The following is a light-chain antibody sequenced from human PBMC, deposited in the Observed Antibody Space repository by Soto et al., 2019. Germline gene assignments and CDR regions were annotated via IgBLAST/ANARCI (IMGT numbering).Light chain of an antibody. J-gene: IGKJ5*01. CDR2: AAS. Sequence: ETVLTQSPGTLSLSPGERATLSCRASQSSRSYLTWYQQRPGQAPRLLIYAASRRATGIPDRFSGSGSGTDFTLTISRLEPEDFAVYYCQQYSTSPITFGQGTRLEIK. V-gene: IGKV3-20*01. CDR1: QSSRSY. CDR3: QQYSTSPIT.